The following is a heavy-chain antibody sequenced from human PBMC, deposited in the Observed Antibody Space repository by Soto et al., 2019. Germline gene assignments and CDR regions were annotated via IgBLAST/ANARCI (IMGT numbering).Heavy chain of an antibody. CDR1: GYSFTTYW. CDR3: ARSGYSRGIGWFDP. D-gene: IGHD6-19*01. Sequence: PAESLKISCNGSGYSFTTYWIGWVRQMPGKGLEWMGIIYPGDSDTRYSPSFQGQVTISADKSISTAYLQWSSLKASDSAMYYCARSGYSRGIGWFDPWGQGALVTVSS. J-gene: IGHJ5*02. CDR2: IYPGDSDT. V-gene: IGHV5-51*01.